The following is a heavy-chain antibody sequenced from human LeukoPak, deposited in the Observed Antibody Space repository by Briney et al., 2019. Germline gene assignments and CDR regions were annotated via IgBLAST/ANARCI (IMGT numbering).Heavy chain of an antibody. Sequence: GGSLRLSCAASGFTFSSYSMNWVRHAPGKGLGWVSSISSRSSYIYYADSVKGRFPISRDNAKNSLYLEMNSLRAEDTAVYYCARVRGGKPNWFDPWGQGTLVTVSS. D-gene: IGHD4-23*01. J-gene: IGHJ5*02. CDR3: ARVRGGKPNWFDP. CDR2: ISSRSSYI. CDR1: GFTFSSYS. V-gene: IGHV3-21*01.